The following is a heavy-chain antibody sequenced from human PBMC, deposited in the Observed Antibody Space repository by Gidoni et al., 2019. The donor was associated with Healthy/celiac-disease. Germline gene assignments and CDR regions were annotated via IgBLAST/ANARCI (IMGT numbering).Heavy chain of an antibody. J-gene: IGHJ4*02. CDR3: AKDLDGNDF. CDR2: MSGSGGST. CDR1: GCTLSSYA. V-gene: IGHV3-23*01. D-gene: IGHD1-1*01. Sequence: VPLLESGGGLLQPGGSLRLSCAASGCTLSSYALSWVRQAPGKGLAWVSAMSGSGGSTYYAHSVKGRVTTTRDYSKNPRYLQMNSLAAEDTAVYYCAKDLDGNDFWGQGTLVTVSS.